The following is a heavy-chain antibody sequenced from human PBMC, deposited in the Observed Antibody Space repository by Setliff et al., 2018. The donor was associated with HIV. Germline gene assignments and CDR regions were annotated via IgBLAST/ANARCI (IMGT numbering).Heavy chain of an antibody. J-gene: IGHJ6*02. D-gene: IGHD5-12*01. Sequence: TCAASGFTFRSYGMHWVRQAPGSGLEWVAFISYDGSNKYYADSVKGRFTISRDNSKNTLYLQMNSLRAEDAAVYYCAKDRSDLAASIIYYDYLGFDVWGQGTTVTVSS. CDR3: AKDRSDLAASIIYYDYLGFDV. CDR1: GFTFRSYG. CDR2: ISYDGSNK. V-gene: IGHV3-30*12.